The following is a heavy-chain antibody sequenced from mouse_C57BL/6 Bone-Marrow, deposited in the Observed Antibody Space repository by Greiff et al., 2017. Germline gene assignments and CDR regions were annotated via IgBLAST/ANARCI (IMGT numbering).Heavy chain of an antibody. CDR1: GYTFTSYT. Sequence: VQLQQSGAELARPGASVKMSCKASGYTFTSYTMHWVKQRPGQGLEWIGYINPSSGYTKYNQKFKDQATLTADKSSSTAYMQLSSLTSEDSAVYYCARATVAYYYAMDYWGQGTSVTVSS. J-gene: IGHJ4*01. V-gene: IGHV1-4*01. CDR2: INPSSGYT. D-gene: IGHD1-1*01. CDR3: ARATVAYYYAMDY.